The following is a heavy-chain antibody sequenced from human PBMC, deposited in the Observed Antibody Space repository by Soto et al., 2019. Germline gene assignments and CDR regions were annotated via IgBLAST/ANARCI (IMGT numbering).Heavy chain of an antibody. V-gene: IGHV3-7*03. J-gene: IGHJ4*02. CDR3: ATDNDSSLNYFDY. CDR1: GFTFSSYW. CDR2: IKQDGSEK. D-gene: IGHD3-22*01. Sequence: GGSLRLSCAASGFTFSSYWMSWVRQAPGKGLEWVANIKQDGSEKYYVDSVKGRFTISRDNAKNSLYLQMNSLRAEDTAGYYCATDNDSSLNYFDYWGQGTLVTVSS.